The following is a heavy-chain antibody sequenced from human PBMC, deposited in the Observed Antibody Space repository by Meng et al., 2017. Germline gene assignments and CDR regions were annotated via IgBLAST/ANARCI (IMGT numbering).Heavy chain of an antibody. CDR1: GYSISSGYC. D-gene: IGHD6-19*01. V-gene: IGHV4-38-2*02. CDR2: IYHSGST. Sequence: SETLSLTCTVSGYSISSGYCWGWIRQPPGKGLEWIGSIYHSGSTYYNPSLKSRVTISVDTSKNQFSLKLSSVTAADTAVYYCARDQVAVAGKKGYYYYGMDVWGQGTTVTVSS. J-gene: IGHJ6*02. CDR3: ARDQVAVAGKKGYYYYGMDV.